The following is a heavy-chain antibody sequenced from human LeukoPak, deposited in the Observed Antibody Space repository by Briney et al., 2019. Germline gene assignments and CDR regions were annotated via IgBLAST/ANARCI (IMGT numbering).Heavy chain of an antibody. J-gene: IGHJ4*02. V-gene: IGHV4-34*01. CDR2: INHSGST. Sequence: SETLSLTCAVYGGSFSGYYWSWIRQPPGKGLEWIGEINHSGSTNYNPSLKSRVTISVDTSKNQSSLKLSSVTAADTAVYYCARVDDSSGYYYYYFDYWGQGTLVTVSS. CDR3: ARVDDSSGYYYYYFDY. D-gene: IGHD3-22*01. CDR1: GGSFSGYY.